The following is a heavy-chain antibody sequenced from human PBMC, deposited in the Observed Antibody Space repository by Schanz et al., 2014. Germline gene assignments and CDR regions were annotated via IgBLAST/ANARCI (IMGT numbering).Heavy chain of an antibody. CDR3: ARDRLAAQGIDS. CDR2: IYYSGGT. CDR1: GGSINSDAFY. V-gene: IGHV4-31*03. J-gene: IGHJ4*02. D-gene: IGHD6-6*01. Sequence: QVQLQESGPGVVKPSQTLSLTCTVSGGSINSDAFYWTGIRQHPGKGLEWVGYIYYSGGTYYSPSLKSRVSISLDTSKNQFSLNLSSVTAADTAVYYCARDRLAAQGIDSWGQGTLVTVSS.